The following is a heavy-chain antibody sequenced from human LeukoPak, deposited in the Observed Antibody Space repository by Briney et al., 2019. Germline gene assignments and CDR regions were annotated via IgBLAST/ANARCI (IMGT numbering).Heavy chain of an antibody. CDR1: GFIFSNSA. J-gene: IGHJ6*02. D-gene: IGHD1-14*01. Sequence: PVGSLRLSCAASGFIFSNSAMSWVRQSPGKGLEWVSALSDSGGSTYYADSVKGRFSISRDNSKNTLYLQMNSLRAEDTAVYYCAKGLYNNPWGYDMDVWGQGTTVTVSS. CDR3: AKGLYNNPWGYDMDV. V-gene: IGHV3-23*01. CDR2: LSDSGGST.